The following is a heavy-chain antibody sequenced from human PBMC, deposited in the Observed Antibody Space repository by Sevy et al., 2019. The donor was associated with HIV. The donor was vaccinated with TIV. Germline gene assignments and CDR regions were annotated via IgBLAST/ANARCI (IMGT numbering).Heavy chain of an antibody. Sequence: GGSLRLSCAASGFTFSSYAMHWVRQASGKGLEWVAVISYDGSNKYYADSVKGRFTISRDNSKNTLYLQVKSLRTEDTAVYYCARDQHDYAGNLRTGWFDPWGQGTLVTVSS. CDR1: GFTFSSYA. CDR2: ISYDGSNK. CDR3: ARDQHDYAGNLRTGWFDP. J-gene: IGHJ5*02. D-gene: IGHD4-17*01. V-gene: IGHV3-30-3*01.